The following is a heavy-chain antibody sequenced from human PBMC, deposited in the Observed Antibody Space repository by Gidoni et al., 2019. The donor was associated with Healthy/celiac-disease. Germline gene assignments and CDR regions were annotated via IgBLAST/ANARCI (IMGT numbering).Heavy chain of an antibody. CDR2: IYPGDSDT. Sequence: EVQLVQSGAEVKKPGESLKISCKGSGYSFTSSWIGWVRQMPGKGLEWMGIIYPGDSDTRYSPSFQGQVTISADKSISTAYLQWSSLKASDTAMYYCARNSPADYYDSSGCFDYWGQGTLVTVSS. D-gene: IGHD3-22*01. J-gene: IGHJ4*02. V-gene: IGHV5-51*01. CDR3: ARNSPADYYDSSGCFDY. CDR1: GYSFTSSW.